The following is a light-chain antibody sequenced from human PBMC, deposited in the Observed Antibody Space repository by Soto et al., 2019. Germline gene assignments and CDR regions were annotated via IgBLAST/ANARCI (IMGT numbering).Light chain of an antibody. V-gene: IGKV3-20*01. CDR2: GAS. CDR1: QSIGSNS. J-gene: IGKJ5*01. Sequence: ETVLTQSPGTLSLSPGETATLSCRASQSIGSNSVAWYQQKPGRPPRLLIYGASNRATDIPDRFSGSGSGTDFTLTITRLESEDFAVYDCQQYGDSPITFGQGTRLEIK. CDR3: QQYGDSPIT.